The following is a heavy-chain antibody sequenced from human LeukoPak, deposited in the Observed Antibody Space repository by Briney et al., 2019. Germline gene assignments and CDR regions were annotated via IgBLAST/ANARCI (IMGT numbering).Heavy chain of an antibody. CDR1: GFTFSSYA. D-gene: IGHD3-16*01. Sequence: PGESLSLSCAASGFTFSSYAMHWVRQAPGKGLEYVSAISSNGGSTYYANSVKGRFTISRDNSKNTLYLQMGSLRAEDMAVYYCARDYAPGYYYYYYYMDVWGKGTTVTVSS. CDR2: ISSNGGST. V-gene: IGHV3-64*01. CDR3: ARDYAPGYYYYYYYMDV. J-gene: IGHJ6*03.